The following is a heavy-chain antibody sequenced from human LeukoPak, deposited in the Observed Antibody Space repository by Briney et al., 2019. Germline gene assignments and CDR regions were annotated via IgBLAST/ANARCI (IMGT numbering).Heavy chain of an antibody. CDR1: GGTFSSYA. J-gene: IGHJ6*02. D-gene: IGHD4-17*01. V-gene: IGHV1-69*13. CDR3: ARDGSPSLTTVTSAYSYYYGMDV. Sequence: SVKVSCKASGGTFSSYAISWVRQAPGQGLEWMGGIIPIFGTANYAQKFQGRVTITADESMSTAYMELSSLRSEDTAVYYCARDGSPSLTTVTSAYSYYYGMDVWGQGTTVTVSS. CDR2: IIPIFGTA.